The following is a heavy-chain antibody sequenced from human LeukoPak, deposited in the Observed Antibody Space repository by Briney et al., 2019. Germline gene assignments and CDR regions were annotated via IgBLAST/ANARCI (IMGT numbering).Heavy chain of an antibody. CDR3: AKGHRYCTSGNCHSAVDY. Sequence: PGGSLRLSCAVSGFIFDNYGMSWVRQSPGKGLEWVSTIVGGGGSTDYTDSVKGRFTISRDNSKNTLYLQLNSLGAEDTAVYYCAKGHRYCTSGNCHSAVDYWGQGTLVTVFS. J-gene: IGHJ4*02. V-gene: IGHV3-23*01. CDR2: IVGGGGST. CDR1: GFIFDNYG. D-gene: IGHD2-15*01.